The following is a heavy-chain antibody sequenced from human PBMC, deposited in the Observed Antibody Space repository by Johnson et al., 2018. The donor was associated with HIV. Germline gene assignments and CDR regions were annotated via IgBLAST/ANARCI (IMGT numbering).Heavy chain of an antibody. CDR1: GFTFSSYG. CDR2: IRYDGSNK. D-gene: IGHD1-1*01. V-gene: IGHV3-30*02. Sequence: QVQLVESGGGVVQPGGSLRLSCAASGFTFSSYGMHWVRQAPGKGLEWVAFIRYDGSNKYYADSMKGRFTISRDNSKNTLYLQMNSLRPEDTALYYCAKDGKIEFAFVMWGRGTMVTVSS. CDR3: AKDGKIEFAFVM. J-gene: IGHJ3*02.